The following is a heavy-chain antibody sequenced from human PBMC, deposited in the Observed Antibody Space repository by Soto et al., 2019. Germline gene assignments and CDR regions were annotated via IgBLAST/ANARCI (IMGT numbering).Heavy chain of an antibody. CDR2: IIPIFGTA. D-gene: IGHD3-10*01. J-gene: IGHJ4*02. Sequence: SVKVSCKASGGTFSSYASSWVRQAPGQGLEWMGGIIPIFGTANYAQKFQGRVTITADESTSTAYMELSSLRSEDTAVYYCARAAKEYYYGSGSYYPFDYWGQGTLVTVSS. V-gene: IGHV1-69*13. CDR1: GGTFSSYA. CDR3: ARAAKEYYYGSGSYYPFDY.